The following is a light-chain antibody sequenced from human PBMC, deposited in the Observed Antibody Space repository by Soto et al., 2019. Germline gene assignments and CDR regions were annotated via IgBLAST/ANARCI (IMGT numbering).Light chain of an antibody. CDR2: HAS. J-gene: IGKJ1*01. Sequence: DIQMTQSPSTLSASIGDRVTITCRASQSISTWLAWYRQKPGEAPKLLIYHASNLESGVPSRFSGSGSGTEFTLTISSLQPDDFATYYCQQYKAYSWTFGPGTKVDI. V-gene: IGKV1-5*03. CDR3: QQYKAYSWT. CDR1: QSISTW.